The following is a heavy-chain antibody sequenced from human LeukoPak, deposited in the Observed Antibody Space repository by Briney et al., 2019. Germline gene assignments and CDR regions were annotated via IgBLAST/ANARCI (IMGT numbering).Heavy chain of an antibody. CDR1: GYTFTGYY. CDR3: ARVGPPKSRDGYTQKYYFDY. D-gene: IGHD5-12*01. Sequence: ASVKVSCKASGYTFTGYYMHWVRQAPGQGLEWMGWINPNSGGTNYARKFQGRVTMTRDTSISTAYMELSRLRSDDTAVYYCARVGPPKSRDGYTQKYYFDYWGQGTLVTVSS. J-gene: IGHJ4*02. CDR2: INPNSGGT. V-gene: IGHV1-2*02.